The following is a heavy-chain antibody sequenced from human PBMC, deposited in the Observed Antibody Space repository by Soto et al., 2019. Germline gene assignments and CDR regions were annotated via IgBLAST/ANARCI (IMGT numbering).Heavy chain of an antibody. J-gene: IGHJ5*02. CDR2: IYYSGST. CDR1: GGSISSGGYY. CDR3: ARDIYGDYGSNWFDP. Sequence: QVQLQESGPGLVKPSQTLSLTCTVSGGSISSGGYYWSWIRQHPGKGLEWIGYIYYSGSTYYNPYLKSRVTISVDTSKNQFSLKLSSVTAADTAVYYCARDIYGDYGSNWFDPWGQGTLVTVSS. D-gene: IGHD4-17*01. V-gene: IGHV4-31*03.